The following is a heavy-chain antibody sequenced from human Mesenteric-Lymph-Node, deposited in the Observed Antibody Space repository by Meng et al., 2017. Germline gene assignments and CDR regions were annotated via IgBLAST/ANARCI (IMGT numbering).Heavy chain of an antibody. D-gene: IGHD6-6*01. CDR2: INTNTGNP. Sequence: QLQLLQSESEWKKPGASVKVSCKASGYTFTSYAMNWVRQAPGQGLEWMGWINTNTGNPTYAQGFTGRFVFSLDTSVSTAYLQISSLKAEDTAVYYCARGQQNIAAREIVDYWGQGTLVTVSS. CDR3: ARGQQNIAAREIVDY. V-gene: IGHV7-4-1*02. CDR1: GYTFTSYA. J-gene: IGHJ4*02.